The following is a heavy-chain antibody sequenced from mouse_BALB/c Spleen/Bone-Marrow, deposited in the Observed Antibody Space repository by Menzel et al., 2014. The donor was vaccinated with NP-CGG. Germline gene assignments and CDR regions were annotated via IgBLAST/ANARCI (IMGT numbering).Heavy chain of an antibody. CDR1: GYSFTGYF. J-gene: IGHJ1*01. CDR2: INPYNGDT. CDR3: AREGGYYYGSSPYFDV. Sequence: EVMLVESGPELVKPGASVKISCKASGYSFTGYFMNWVMQSHGKSLEWIGRINPYNGDTFYNQKFKGKATLTVDKSSSTAHMELRSLASEDSAVYYCAREGGYYYGSSPYFDVWAQGPRSPSPQ. V-gene: IGHV1-20*02. D-gene: IGHD1-1*01.